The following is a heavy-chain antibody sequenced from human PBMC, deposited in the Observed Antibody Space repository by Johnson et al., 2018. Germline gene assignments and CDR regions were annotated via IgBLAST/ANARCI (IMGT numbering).Heavy chain of an antibody. D-gene: IGHD1-26*01. CDR2: ISYSGSA. CDR1: GDSMNNYY. Sequence: QVQLQESGPGLVKPSETLSLTCIVSGDSMNNYYWTWLRQSPGKGLEWIGYISYSGSATYNPSLKRRIIISVDTSQNQFSLTLRSVTAADTAIYYCARIIRGTAGRAFDIWGQGTMVTVSS. J-gene: IGHJ3*02. CDR3: ARIIRGTAGRAFDI. V-gene: IGHV4-59*01.